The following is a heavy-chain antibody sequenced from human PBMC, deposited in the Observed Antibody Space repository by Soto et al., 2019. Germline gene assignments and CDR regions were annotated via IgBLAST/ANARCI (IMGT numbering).Heavy chain of an antibody. J-gene: IGHJ6*02. CDR3: ARVKYDFWSGSRYYGMDV. CDR2: MNPNSGNT. V-gene: IGHV1-8*01. CDR1: GYTFTSYD. Sequence: ASVKVSCKASGYTFTSYDINWVRQAAGQGLEWMGSMNPNSGNTGYAQKFQGRVTMTRNTSISTAYMELSSLRSEDTAVYYCARVKYDFWSGSRYYGMDVWGQGTTVTVSS. D-gene: IGHD3-3*01.